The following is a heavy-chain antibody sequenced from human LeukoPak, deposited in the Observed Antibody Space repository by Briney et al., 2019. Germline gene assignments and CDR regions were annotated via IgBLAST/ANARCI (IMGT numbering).Heavy chain of an antibody. V-gene: IGHV3-23*01. D-gene: IGHD3-16*02. CDR2: ISGSGGST. CDR3: AKSSDYDYVWGSYRRPDY. J-gene: IGHJ4*02. Sequence: TGGSLRLSCAASGFTFSSYAMSWVRQAPGKGLEWVSAISGSGGSTYYADSVKGRFTISRDNSKNTLYLQMNSLRAEDTAVYYCAKSSDYDYVWGSYRRPDYWGQGTLVTVSS. CDR1: GFTFSSYA.